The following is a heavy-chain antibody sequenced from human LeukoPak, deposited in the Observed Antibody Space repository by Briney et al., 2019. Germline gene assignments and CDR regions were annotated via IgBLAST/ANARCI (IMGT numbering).Heavy chain of an antibody. V-gene: IGHV1-45*02. J-gene: IGHJ4*02. CDR3: ASGWNDKHADY. D-gene: IGHD1-1*01. Sequence: GSSVKLCCNASGYTFTFSYLGWVRHGPGQALEWMGWITPFNGNTNYAQKFQDRVTITRDRSMSTAYMELSSLRSEDTAMYYCASGWNDKHADYWGQGTLVTVSS. CDR2: ITPFNGNT. CDR1: GYTFTFSY.